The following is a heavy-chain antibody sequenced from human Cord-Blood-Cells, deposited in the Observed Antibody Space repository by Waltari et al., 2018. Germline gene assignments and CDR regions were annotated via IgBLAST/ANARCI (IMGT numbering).Heavy chain of an antibody. V-gene: IGHV2-70*01. CDR2: IDWADDK. Sequence: QVTLRESGPALVKPTQTLTLTCTFSGFSLSTSGMCVSWIRQPPGKALEWLALIDWADDKYYSTSLKTRLTIAKDLAKNQVVLTMTNMDPVDTATYYCARGCPTKDWNVWFDPWGQGTLVTVSS. D-gene: IGHD1-1*01. J-gene: IGHJ5*02. CDR1: GFSLSTSGMC. CDR3: ARGCPTKDWNVWFDP.